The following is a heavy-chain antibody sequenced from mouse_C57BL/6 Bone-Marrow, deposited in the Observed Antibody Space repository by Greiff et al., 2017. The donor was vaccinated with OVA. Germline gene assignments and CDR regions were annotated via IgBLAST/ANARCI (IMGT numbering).Heavy chain of an antibody. Sequence: DVHLVESGGGLVQPKGSLKLSCAASGFSFNTYAMNWVRQAPGKGLEWVARIRSKSNNYATYYADSVKDRFTISRDDSESMLYLQMNNLKTEDTAMYYCVRGYSNSLAWFAYWGQGTLVTVSA. V-gene: IGHV10-1*01. CDR2: IRSKSNNYAT. D-gene: IGHD2-5*01. CDR1: GFSFNTYA. J-gene: IGHJ3*01. CDR3: VRGYSNSLAWFAY.